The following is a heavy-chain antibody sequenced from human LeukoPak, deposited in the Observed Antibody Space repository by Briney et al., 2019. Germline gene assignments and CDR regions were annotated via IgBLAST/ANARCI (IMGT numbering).Heavy chain of an antibody. D-gene: IGHD3-9*01. CDR3: ARAPSRYDVLTGYYGGWFDS. CDR1: GGSFSGYY. J-gene: IGHJ5*01. V-gene: IGHV4-34*01. Sequence: SETLSLTCAVYGGSFSGYYWSWIRQPPGEGLEWIGEINHSGSSNYNPSLKSRVTISVDTSKNQFSLKLSSVTAADMAVYYCARAPSRYDVLTGYYGGWFDSWGQGTLVTVSS. CDR2: INHSGSS.